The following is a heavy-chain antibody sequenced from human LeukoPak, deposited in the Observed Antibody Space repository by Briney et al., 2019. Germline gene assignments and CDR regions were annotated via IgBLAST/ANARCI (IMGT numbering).Heavy chain of an antibody. CDR2: INPNSGGT. Sequence: ASVKVSCKASGYTLTGYYMHWVRQAPGQGLEWMGWINPNSGGTNYAQKFQGRVTMTRDTSISTAYMELSRLRSDDTAVYYCARNHYYGSGSDFDYWGQGTLVTVSS. V-gene: IGHV1-2*02. CDR3: ARNHYYGSGSDFDY. CDR1: GYTLTGYY. D-gene: IGHD3-10*01. J-gene: IGHJ4*02.